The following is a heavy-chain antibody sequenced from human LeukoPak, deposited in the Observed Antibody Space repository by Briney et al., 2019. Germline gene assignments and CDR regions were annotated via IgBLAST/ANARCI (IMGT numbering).Heavy chain of an antibody. Sequence: GGSLRLSCAASGFTFSSYSMNWVRQAPGKGLEWVSSISSSSSYIYYADSVKGRFTISRDNAKNSLYLQMNSLRAEDTAVYYCARDLYYYGSGSQPTARWFDPWGQGTMVTVSS. CDR3: ARDLYYYGSGSQPTARWFDP. D-gene: IGHD3-10*01. V-gene: IGHV3-21*01. J-gene: IGHJ3*01. CDR1: GFTFSSYS. CDR2: ISSSSSYI.